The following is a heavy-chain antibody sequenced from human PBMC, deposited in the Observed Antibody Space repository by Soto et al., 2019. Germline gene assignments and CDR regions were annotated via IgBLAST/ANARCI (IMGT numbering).Heavy chain of an antibody. CDR1: CYTFTSYC. Sequence: ASVKVSCKASCYTFTSYCISWVRQAPGQGLEWMGWISAYNGNTNYAQKLQGRVTMTTDTSTSTAYMELRSLRSDDTAVYYCARGYGGKVGDDAFDIWGQGTMVIVSS. CDR2: ISAYNGNT. D-gene: IGHD1-26*01. V-gene: IGHV1-18*01. CDR3: ARGYGGKVGDDAFDI. J-gene: IGHJ3*02.